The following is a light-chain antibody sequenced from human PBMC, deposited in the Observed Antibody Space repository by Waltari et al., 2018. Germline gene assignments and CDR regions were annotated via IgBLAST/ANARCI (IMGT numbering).Light chain of an antibody. J-gene: IGKJ4*01. CDR1: QGITNY. V-gene: IGKV1-33*01. CDR2: STS. CDR3: QQYASFPLT. Sequence: DIQMTQSPSSLSASVGDRVTITCRASQGITNYLSWYQQKPGRAPKRLIYSTSALETGVPSRFSGSGSGTDYSLTISGLQPEDLATYYCQQYASFPLTFGGGTKVEIK.